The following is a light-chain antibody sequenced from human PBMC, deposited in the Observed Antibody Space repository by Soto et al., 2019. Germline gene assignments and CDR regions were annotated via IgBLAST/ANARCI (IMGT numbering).Light chain of an antibody. CDR3: QQRNNWPLT. J-gene: IGKJ5*01. V-gene: IGKV1-9*01. CDR1: QGISSY. Sequence: DIQLTQSPSFLSASVGDRVTITCRASQGISSYLAWYQQKPGKAPKLLIYAASTLQSGVPSRFSGSGSGTEFTLTISSLQPEDFAVYYCQQRNNWPLTFGPGTRLEIK. CDR2: AAS.